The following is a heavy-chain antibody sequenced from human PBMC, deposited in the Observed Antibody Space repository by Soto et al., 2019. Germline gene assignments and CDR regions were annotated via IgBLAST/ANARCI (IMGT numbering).Heavy chain of an antibody. J-gene: IGHJ4*02. V-gene: IGHV3-30*18. CDR3: AKGFSEALPNCIDY. D-gene: IGHD1-1*01. CDR1: GFTFSSYG. Sequence: GGSLRLSCAASGFTFSSYGMHWVRQAPGKGLEWVAVISYDGSNKYYADSVKGRFTISRDNSKNTLYLQMNSLRAEDTAVYYCAKGFSEALPNCIDYWGQGTLVTVSS. CDR2: ISYDGSNK.